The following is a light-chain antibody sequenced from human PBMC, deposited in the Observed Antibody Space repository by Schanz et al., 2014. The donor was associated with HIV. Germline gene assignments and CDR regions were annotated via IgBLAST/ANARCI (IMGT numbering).Light chain of an antibody. CDR3: HSCDGRSLGV. J-gene: IGLJ3*02. CDR2: DTN. CDR1: SGTFVGMP. Sequence: FMLTQPLSMSESPGKTVTISCTRSSGTFVGMPVQWYKQRPDSAPTVVIFDTNQRPSGVPDRFSGSIDGSSNSASLTISGLETEDEADYFCHSCDGRSLGVFGGGTKLTVL. V-gene: IGLV6-57*04.